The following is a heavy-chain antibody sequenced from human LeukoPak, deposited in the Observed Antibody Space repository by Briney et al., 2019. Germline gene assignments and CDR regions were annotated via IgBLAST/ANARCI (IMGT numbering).Heavy chain of an antibody. Sequence: SETLSLTCTVSGGSITSYYWSWIRQPPGKGLEWIGYIYYSGSTGSNPSLKSRVTISVDTSKNQISLKLSSVTAADTAVYYCAGSPYSSSPYNWFDPWGQGTLVTVSS. V-gene: IGHV4-59*08. J-gene: IGHJ5*02. CDR2: IYYSGST. CDR1: GGSITSYY. CDR3: AGSPYSSSPYNWFDP. D-gene: IGHD6-6*01.